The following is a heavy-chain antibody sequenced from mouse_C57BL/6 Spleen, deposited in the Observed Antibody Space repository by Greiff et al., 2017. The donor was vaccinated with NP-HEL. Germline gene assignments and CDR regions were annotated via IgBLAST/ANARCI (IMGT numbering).Heavy chain of an antibody. Sequence: VQLQQSGPVLVKPGASVKMSCKASGYTFTDYYMNWVKQSHGKSLEWIGVINPYNGGTSYNQKFKGKATLTVDKSSSTAYMELRSLTSEDTAVYYCARRDYGSRKDYFDYWGQGTTLTVSS. CDR1: GYTFTDYY. J-gene: IGHJ2*01. D-gene: IGHD1-1*01. CDR2: INPYNGGT. CDR3: ARRDYGSRKDYFDY. V-gene: IGHV1-19*01.